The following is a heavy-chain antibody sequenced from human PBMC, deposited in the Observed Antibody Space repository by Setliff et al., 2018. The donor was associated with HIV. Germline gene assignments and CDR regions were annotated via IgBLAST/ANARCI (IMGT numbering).Heavy chain of an antibody. CDR3: ARHDSGGYYSLDY. D-gene: IGHD3-22*01. Sequence: SETLSLTCAVYGGSFSGYCWSWIRQPPGKGLEWIGEMQHSGRTNYNPSLRSRVTTSVDTSKSQFSLTLSSVTAADTAVYYCARHDSGGYYSLDYWGQGTLVTVSS. J-gene: IGHJ4*02. CDR2: MQHSGRT. V-gene: IGHV4-34*01. CDR1: GGSFSGYC.